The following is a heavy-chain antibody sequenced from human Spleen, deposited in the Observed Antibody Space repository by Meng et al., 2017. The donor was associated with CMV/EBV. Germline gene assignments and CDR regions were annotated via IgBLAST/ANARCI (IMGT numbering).Heavy chain of an antibody. V-gene: IGHV4-59*04. CDR2: IYYSGST. CDR1: GGSISSYY. D-gene: IGHD3-3*01. J-gene: IGHJ4*02. CDR3: AGDFWSGYLN. Sequence: GSLRLSCTVSGGSISSYYWSWIRQPPGKGLEWIGSIYYSGSTYYNPSLKSRVTISVDTSKNQFSLKLSSVTAADTAVYYCAGDFWSGYLNWGQGTLVTVSS.